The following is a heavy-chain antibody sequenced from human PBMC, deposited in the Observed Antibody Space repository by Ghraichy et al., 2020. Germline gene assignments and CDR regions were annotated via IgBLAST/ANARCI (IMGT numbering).Heavy chain of an antibody. J-gene: IGHJ4*02. CDR1: GFTVSSNY. Sequence: GGSLRLSCAASGFTVSSNYMAWVRQAPGKGLEWVSVIYSDGKTYSADSVRGRLTISRDISKNTLYLQMNSLQTEDTAVYYCARWGAGSYFGSWGQGALVTVSS. CDR2: IYSDGKT. CDR3: ARWGAGSYFGS. D-gene: IGHD1-26*01. V-gene: IGHV3-66*01.